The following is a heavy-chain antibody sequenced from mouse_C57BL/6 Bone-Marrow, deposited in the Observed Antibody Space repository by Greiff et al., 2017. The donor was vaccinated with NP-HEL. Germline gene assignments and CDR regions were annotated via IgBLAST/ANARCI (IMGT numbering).Heavy chain of an antibody. Sequence: VQLKESGPELVKPGDSVKISCKASGYSFTGYFMNWVMQSHGKSLEWIGRINPYNGDTFYNQKFKGKATLTVDKSSSTAHMELRSLTSEDSAVYYCARDGNYFAYWGQGTLVTVPA. V-gene: IGHV1-20*01. J-gene: IGHJ3*01. CDR2: INPYNGDT. CDR3: ARDGNYFAY. CDR1: GYSFTGYF. D-gene: IGHD2-1*01.